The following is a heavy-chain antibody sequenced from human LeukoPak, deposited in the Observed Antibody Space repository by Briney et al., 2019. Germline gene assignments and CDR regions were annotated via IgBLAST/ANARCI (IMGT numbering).Heavy chain of an antibody. V-gene: IGHV4-39*01. D-gene: IGHD3-22*01. J-gene: IGHJ4*02. CDR2: IYDSGST. CDR3: ARLYYDSSGYFDY. CDR1: GGSIRSSYYY. Sequence: PSETLSLTCTVSGGSIRSSYYYWGWIRQPPGKGLEWIGSIYDSGSTYYNPSLKSRVTISVGTSKNQFSLKLNSVTAADTAVYYCARLYYDSSGYFDYWGQGTLVAVSS.